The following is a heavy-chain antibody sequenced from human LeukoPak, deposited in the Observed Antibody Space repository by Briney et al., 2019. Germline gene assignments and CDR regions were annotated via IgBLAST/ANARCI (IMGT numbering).Heavy chain of an antibody. CDR1: GFTFSHYA. CDR2: IGVGSSWVSQ. CDR3: ARDKTTVTTGTLRSDY. D-gene: IGHD4-17*01. Sequence: GGSLRLSCTASGFTFSHYAMNWVRHAPGKGLEWVSYIGVGSSWVSQYYGDSVKGRLTISRDDAKNSVYLQMNSLRVEDTAVYYCARDKTTVTTGTLRSDYWGQGTLVTVSS. J-gene: IGHJ4*02. V-gene: IGHV3-48*01.